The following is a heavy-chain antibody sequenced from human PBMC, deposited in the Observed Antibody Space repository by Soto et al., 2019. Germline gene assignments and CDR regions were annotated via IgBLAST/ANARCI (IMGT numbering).Heavy chain of an antibody. J-gene: IGHJ4*02. CDR3: ACSTYYYDSSGYYEDY. Sequence: PGESLKISCKGSGYSFTSYWIGWVRQMPGKGLEWMGIIYPGDSDTRYSPSFQGQVTISADKSICTAYLQWSSLKASDTAMYYCACSTYYYDSSGYYEDYWGQGTLVTSPQ. V-gene: IGHV5-51*01. CDR2: IYPGDSDT. D-gene: IGHD3-22*01. CDR1: GYSFTSYW.